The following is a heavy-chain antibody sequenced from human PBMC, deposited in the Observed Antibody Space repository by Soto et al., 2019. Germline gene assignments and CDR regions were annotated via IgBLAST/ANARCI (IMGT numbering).Heavy chain of an antibody. CDR2: IYYSGST. D-gene: IGHD3-10*01. Sequence: QVQLQESGPGLVKPSETLSLTCTVSGGSISSYYWSWIRQPPGKGLEWIGYIYYSGSTNYNPSLKXRVTLPVDASKNQFSLRLSSVTAADTAVYYCAKNYGKAVDIWGQGTMVTVSS. V-gene: IGHV4-59*01. CDR1: GGSISSYY. CDR3: AKNYGKAVDI. J-gene: IGHJ3*02.